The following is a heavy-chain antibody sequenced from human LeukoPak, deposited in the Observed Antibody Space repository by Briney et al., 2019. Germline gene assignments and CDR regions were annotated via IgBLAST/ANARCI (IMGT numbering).Heavy chain of an antibody. D-gene: IGHD6-19*01. V-gene: IGHV3-30-3*01. CDR2: ISYDGSNK. CDR1: GFTFSSYA. Sequence: PGGSLRLSCAASGFTFSSYAMHWVRQAPGKGLEWVAVISYDGSNKYYADSVKGRFTISRDNSKNTLYLQMNSLRAEDTAVYYCARDQQQWLVLGWFDPWGQGTLVTVSS. CDR3: ARDQQQWLVLGWFDP. J-gene: IGHJ5*02.